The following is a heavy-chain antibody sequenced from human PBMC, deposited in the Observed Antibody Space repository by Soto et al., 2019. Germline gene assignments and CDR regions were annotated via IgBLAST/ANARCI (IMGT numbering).Heavy chain of an antibody. Sequence: QVQLQESGPGLVKASQTLSLTCTLSGASVSSAEHYWSWIRQPPGKGLEWIGYTYYSGGSYYNASFQWRASISVDTSQNQFSLKLTSVTAADTAVYYCARLSGYDPAGAADKWGPGILVSVSS. CDR1: GASVSSAEHY. CDR3: ARLSGYDPAGAADK. D-gene: IGHD5-12*01. V-gene: IGHV4-30-4*01. CDR2: TYYSGGS. J-gene: IGHJ4*02.